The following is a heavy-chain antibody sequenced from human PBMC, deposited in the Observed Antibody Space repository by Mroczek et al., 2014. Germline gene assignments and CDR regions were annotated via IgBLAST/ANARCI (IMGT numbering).Heavy chain of an antibody. CDR1: GFTFSSYA. D-gene: IGHD3-3*01. J-gene: IGHJ6*03. CDR3: ASPGTLRFLEWLDSPYYYYYMDV. V-gene: IGHV3-23*04. CDR2: ISGSGGST. Sequence: VQLVESGGGLVQPGGSLRLSCAASGFTFSSYAMSWVRQAPGKGLEWVSAISGSGGSTYYADSVKGRFTISRDNSKNTLYLQMNSLRAEDTAVYYCASPGTLRFLEWLDSPYYYYYMDVWGKGTTVTVSS.